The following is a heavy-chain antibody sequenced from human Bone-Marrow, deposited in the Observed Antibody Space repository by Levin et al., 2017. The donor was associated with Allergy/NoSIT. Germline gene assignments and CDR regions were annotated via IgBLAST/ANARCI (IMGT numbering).Heavy chain of an antibody. D-gene: IGHD6-19*01. Sequence: RGESLKISCAASGFTFSRYGMSWVRQAPGKGLEWVSALSGSGGSTYYADSVKGRFTVSRDNSKNTLFLQINSLRVEDTAVYYCAKDRGWYGDAFDTWGQGTMVTVSS. CDR1: GFTFSRYG. CDR2: LSGSGGST. J-gene: IGHJ3*02. V-gene: IGHV3-23*01. CDR3: AKDRGWYGDAFDT.